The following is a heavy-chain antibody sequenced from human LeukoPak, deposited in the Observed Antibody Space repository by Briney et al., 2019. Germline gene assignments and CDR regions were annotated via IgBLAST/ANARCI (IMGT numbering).Heavy chain of an antibody. V-gene: IGHV3-48*01. Sequence: GGSLRLSCAASGFTFSSYSMNWVRQAPGKGLEWVSYISSSSSSTIYYADSVKGRFTISRDNAKNSLYLQMNSLRAEDTAVYYCARDRHPDSPNYYYYDSSGYYTGYYFDYWGQGTLVTVSS. CDR3: ARDRHPDSPNYYYYDSSGYYTGYYFDY. CDR2: ISSSSSSTI. CDR1: GFTFSSYS. J-gene: IGHJ4*02. D-gene: IGHD3-22*01.